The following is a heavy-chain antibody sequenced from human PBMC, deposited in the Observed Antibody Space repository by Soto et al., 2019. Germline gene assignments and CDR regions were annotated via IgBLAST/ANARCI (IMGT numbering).Heavy chain of an antibody. J-gene: IGHJ4*02. CDR1: GFTFSSYA. V-gene: IGHV3-23*01. CDR2: INDRGTST. CDR3: ANGFVGGSPCSFDY. Sequence: GGSLRLSCAASGFTFSSYAMSWVRQAPGKGLEWVAAINDRGTSTYHADSVKGRFTISRDNPKNTFYLQMNSLRAEDTAVYYCANGFVGGSPCSFDYWCQGALVTVFS. D-gene: IGHD6-25*01.